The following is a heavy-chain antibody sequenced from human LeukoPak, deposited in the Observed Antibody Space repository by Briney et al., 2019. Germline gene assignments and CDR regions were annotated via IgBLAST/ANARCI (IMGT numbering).Heavy chain of an antibody. Sequence: SETLSLTCTVSGGSISSYYWSWIRQPPGKGLEWIGYIYYSGSTNYNPSLKSRATISVDTSKNQFSLKLSSVTAADTAVYYCARASLDPLGPGVNYYYYMDVWGKGTTVTISS. CDR1: GGSISSYY. D-gene: IGHD3-10*01. CDR3: ARASLDPLGPGVNYYYYMDV. J-gene: IGHJ6*03. V-gene: IGHV4-59*08. CDR2: IYYSGST.